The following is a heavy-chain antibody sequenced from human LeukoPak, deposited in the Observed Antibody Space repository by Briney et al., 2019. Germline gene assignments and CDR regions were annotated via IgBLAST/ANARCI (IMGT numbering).Heavy chain of an antibody. J-gene: IGHJ3*02. CDR3: ARGSTVMDAFDI. Sequence: SETLSLTCAVYGGSFSGYYWSWIRQPPGKGLEWIGEINHSGSTNYNPSLKSRVTISVDTSKNQFSLKLGSVTAADTAVYYCARGSTVMDAFDIWGQGTMVTVSS. D-gene: IGHD4-17*01. CDR1: GGSFSGYY. CDR2: INHSGST. V-gene: IGHV4-34*01.